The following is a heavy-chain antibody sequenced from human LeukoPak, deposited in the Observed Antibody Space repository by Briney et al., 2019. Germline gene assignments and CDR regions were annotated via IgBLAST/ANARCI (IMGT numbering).Heavy chain of an antibody. Sequence: GGSLRLSCAASGFTFSSYWMHWVRQPPGKGLVWVSRIKSDGSNIVYADSVKGRFTISRDNSKNTLYLQMNSLRAEDTAVYYCAKVSGATGHWYFDLWGRGTLVTVSS. J-gene: IGHJ2*01. CDR1: GFTFSSYW. CDR2: IKSDGSNI. D-gene: IGHD4/OR15-4a*01. CDR3: AKVSGATGHWYFDL. V-gene: IGHV3-74*01.